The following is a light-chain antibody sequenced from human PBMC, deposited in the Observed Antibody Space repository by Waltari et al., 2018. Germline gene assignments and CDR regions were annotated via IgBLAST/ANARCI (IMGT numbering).Light chain of an antibody. CDR1: QSVLYSSNNKNY. Sequence: DIMMTQSPDSLAVSLGERATINCKSSQSVLYSSNNKNYLAWYQQKPGLPPKLLIYWASTRESGVPDRFSGSGSGTDFTLTISSLQAEDVAVYYCQQYYSTPPTFGQGTKLEIK. V-gene: IGKV4-1*01. J-gene: IGKJ2*01. CDR3: QQYYSTPPT. CDR2: WAS.